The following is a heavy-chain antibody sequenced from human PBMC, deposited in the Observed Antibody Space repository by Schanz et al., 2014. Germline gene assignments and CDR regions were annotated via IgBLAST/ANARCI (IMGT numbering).Heavy chain of an antibody. CDR3: TRDTDYHFDY. D-gene: IGHD4-17*01. J-gene: IGHJ4*02. Sequence: VQLVESGGGLVRPGGSLRLSCVASGFTFSNHWMHWFRQGPGKGLVWVSRTSHDGSFTTFADSVKGRFTISRDNARNTLYLQMNSLRAEDTAVYYCTRDTDYHFDYWGQGTLVTVSS. CDR1: GFTFSNHW. CDR2: TSHDGSFT. V-gene: IGHV3-74*01.